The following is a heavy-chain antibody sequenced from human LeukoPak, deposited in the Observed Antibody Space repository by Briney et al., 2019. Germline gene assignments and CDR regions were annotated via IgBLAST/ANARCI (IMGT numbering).Heavy chain of an antibody. D-gene: IGHD3-10*01. Sequence: SETLSLTCAVYGGSFSGYYWSWIRQPAGKGLEWIGRIHSSGSTNYSPSLKSRVTLSVDTSNNQVSLILTSVTAADTAVYYCAGEGEKWGRRFDYGGKGTLVTVSS. CDR1: GGSFSGYY. V-gene: IGHV4-59*10. J-gene: IGHJ4*02. CDR2: IHSSGST. CDR3: AGEGEKWGRRFDY.